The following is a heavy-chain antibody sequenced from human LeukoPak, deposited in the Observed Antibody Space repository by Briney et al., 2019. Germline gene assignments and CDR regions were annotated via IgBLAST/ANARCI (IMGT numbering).Heavy chain of an antibody. CDR2: ISSSGRTI. D-gene: IGHD6-6*01. Sequence: PGGSLRLSCAASGFTFSSYEMNWVRQAPGKGLGWVSYISSSGRTIYYADSVKGRFTISRDNAKNSLYLQMNSLRAEDTAVYYCARQGGIAARRRDFDYWGQGTLVTVSS. CDR3: ARQGGIAARRRDFDY. V-gene: IGHV3-48*03. J-gene: IGHJ4*02. CDR1: GFTFSSYE.